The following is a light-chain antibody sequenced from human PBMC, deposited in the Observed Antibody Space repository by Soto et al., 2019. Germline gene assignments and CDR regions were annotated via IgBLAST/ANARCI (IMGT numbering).Light chain of an antibody. CDR2: WAS. J-gene: IGKJ1*01. CDR1: QSLLYTPNNYNY. V-gene: IGKV4-1*01. Sequence: DVVMTQFPDSLAVSLGERPTLSCKSGQSLLYTPNNYNYLAWYQQKAGQPPKLLIYWASTRESGVPDRFSGSGSGTDFNLTISNLQAEDVAVYFCQQYYSAPGTFGQGARVEIK. CDR3: QQYYSAPGT.